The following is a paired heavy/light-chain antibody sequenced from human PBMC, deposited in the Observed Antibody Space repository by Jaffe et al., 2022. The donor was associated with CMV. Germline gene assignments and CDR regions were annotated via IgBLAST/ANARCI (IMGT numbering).Heavy chain of an antibody. Sequence: EVQVVESGGGLIQPGGSLRLSCAASGFSVSSSYLSWVRQAPGKGLEWVSTFYSSGTTYYADSVKGRFTISRDDSKNTLYLQMNGLRAEDTAVYYCARDSVGSKRFHYAMDVWGHGTTVTVSS. J-gene: IGHJ6*02. V-gene: IGHV3-53*01. CDR2: FYSSGTT. CDR3: ARDSVGSKRFHYAMDV. CDR1: GFSVSSSY. D-gene: IGHD1-26*01.
Light chain of an antibody. CDR2: DVS. CDR3: SSYTDSSARV. J-gene: IGLJ1*01. CDR1: SSDVGGYNF. Sequence: QSALTQPASVSGSPGQSITISCAGTSSDVGGYNFVSWYQQHPDKAPKLMIFDVSNRPSGVSDRFSGSKSGNTASLTISGLQAEDEADYYCSSYTDSSARVFGTGTKVTVL. V-gene: IGLV2-14*03.